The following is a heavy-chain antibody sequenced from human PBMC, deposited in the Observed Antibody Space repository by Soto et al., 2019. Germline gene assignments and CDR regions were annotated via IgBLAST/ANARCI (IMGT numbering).Heavy chain of an antibody. CDR1: GGSISSYY. Sequence: PSETLSLTCTVSGGSISSYYWSWIRQSAGQGLEWVGRIYPGGSTNYNPSLKSRVTMSADTSKNQFSLRLPSVPAADTAVYYCARANVGPPGGGSWIMPFDFWGQGTLVTVSS. D-gene: IGHD2-15*01. V-gene: IGHV4-4*07. J-gene: IGHJ4*02. CDR3: ARANVGPPGGGSWIMPFDF. CDR2: IYPGGST.